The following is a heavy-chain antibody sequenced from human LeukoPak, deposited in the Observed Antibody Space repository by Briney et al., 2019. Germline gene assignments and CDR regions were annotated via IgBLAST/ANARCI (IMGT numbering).Heavy chain of an antibody. CDR3: ATDASGYNWIYAGGTNWFDP. D-gene: IGHD1-7*01. V-gene: IGHV3-43*02. Sequence: GGSLRLSCAASGFTFDDYAMDWVRQAPGKGLEWVSLISGDGGSTYYADSVKGRFTISRDNSKNALYLQMNSLRTEDTALYYCATDASGYNWIYAGGTNWFDPWGQGTLVTVSS. CDR1: GFTFDDYA. J-gene: IGHJ5*02. CDR2: ISGDGGST.